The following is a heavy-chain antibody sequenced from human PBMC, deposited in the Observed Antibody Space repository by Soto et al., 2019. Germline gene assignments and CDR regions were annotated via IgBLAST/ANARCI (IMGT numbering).Heavy chain of an antibody. V-gene: IGHV1-69*13. J-gene: IGHJ4*02. CDR1: GGTFSSYA. CDR3: AREDNFYDILTGYHPY. D-gene: IGHD3-9*01. Sequence: SVKVSCKASGGTFSSYAISWVRQAPGQGLEWMGGIIPIFGTANYAQKFQGRVTITADESTSTAYMELSSLRSEDTAVYYCAREDNFYDILTGYHPYWGQGTLVTVSS. CDR2: IIPIFGTA.